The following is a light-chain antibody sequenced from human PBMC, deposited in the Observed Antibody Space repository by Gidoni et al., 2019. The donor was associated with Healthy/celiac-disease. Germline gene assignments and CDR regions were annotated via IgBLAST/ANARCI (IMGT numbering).Light chain of an antibody. CDR2: GAS. Sequence: EIVLTQSPGTLSLSQGERATLSCKASKSVSSSYLAWDQQKPGQAPRLLIYGASSRATGIPDRFSGSGSGTDFTLTISSLEPEGFAVYYCQQYGTSPLTFGGGTKVEIK. CDR3: QQYGTSPLT. V-gene: IGKV3-20*01. CDR1: KSVSSSY. J-gene: IGKJ4*01.